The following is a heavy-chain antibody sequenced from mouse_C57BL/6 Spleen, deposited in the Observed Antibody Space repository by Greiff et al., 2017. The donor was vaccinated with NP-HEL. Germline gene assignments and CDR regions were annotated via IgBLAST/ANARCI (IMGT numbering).Heavy chain of an antibody. D-gene: IGHD1-1*01. CDR1: GYTFTSYW. J-gene: IGHJ2*01. Sequence: QVQLKQSGTELVKPGASVKLSCKASGYTFTSYWMHWVKQRPGQGLEWIGNINPSNGGTNYNEKFKSKATLTVDKSSSTAYMQLSSLTSEDSAVYYCARWGYYGSSPYYFDYWGQGTTLTVSS. CDR3: ARWGYYGSSPYYFDY. V-gene: IGHV1-53*01. CDR2: INPSNGGT.